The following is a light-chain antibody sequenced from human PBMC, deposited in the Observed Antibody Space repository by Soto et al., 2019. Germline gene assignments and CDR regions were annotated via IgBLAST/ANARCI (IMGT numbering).Light chain of an antibody. CDR3: QQANTFPLT. CDR2: AAS. J-gene: IGKJ5*01. V-gene: IGKV1-12*01. CDR1: QDINTW. Sequence: DIQMTQSPSSVSASVGDRVTITCQASQDINTWLAWYQQKPGKAPKLLIYAASTLQSGVPSRFGGSGSGTEFTLTISSLQPEDFATYYCQQANTFPLTFGQGTRLEIK.